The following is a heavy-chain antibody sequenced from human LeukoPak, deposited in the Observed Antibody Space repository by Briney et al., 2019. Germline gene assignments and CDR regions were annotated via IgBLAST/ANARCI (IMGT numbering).Heavy chain of an antibody. J-gene: IGHJ4*02. Sequence: GGSLRLSCAASGFTVSGDYMSWVRQAPGKGLEWVSVIYTGGATYYADSVKGRFTISRDNAKNSLNLQMNSLRVEDTAVYYCAKVAKYYYGSETYYFFEHWGQGTPVTASS. CDR1: GFTVSGDY. D-gene: IGHD3-10*01. V-gene: IGHV3-53*01. CDR2: IYTGGAT. CDR3: AKVAKYYYGSETYYFFEH.